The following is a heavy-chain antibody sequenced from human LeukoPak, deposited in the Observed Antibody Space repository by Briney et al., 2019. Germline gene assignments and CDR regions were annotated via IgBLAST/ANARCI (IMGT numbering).Heavy chain of an antibody. V-gene: IGHV4-39*01. CDR3: ARGSYYYGSGSSDAFDI. CDR2: IYYSGST. CDR1: GGSISSSSYY. D-gene: IGHD3-10*01. J-gene: IGHJ3*02. Sequence: PSETLSLTCTVSGGSISSSSYYWGWIRQPPGKGLEWIGSIYYSGSTYYNPSLKSRVTISVDTSKNQFSLKLSSVTAADTAVYYCARGSYYYGSGSSDAFDIWGQGTMVTVS.